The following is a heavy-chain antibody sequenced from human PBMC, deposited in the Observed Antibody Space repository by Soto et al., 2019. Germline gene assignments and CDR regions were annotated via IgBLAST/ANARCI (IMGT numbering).Heavy chain of an antibody. Sequence: VASVKVSCKASGYTFTGYYMHWVRQAPGQGLEWMGWINPNSGGTNYAQKFQGWVTMTRDTSISTAYMELSRLRSDDTAVYYCARAPQPLWFGELLPHFDYWGQGTLVTVSS. D-gene: IGHD3-10*01. V-gene: IGHV1-2*04. J-gene: IGHJ4*02. CDR1: GYTFTGYY. CDR2: INPNSGGT. CDR3: ARAPQPLWFGELLPHFDY.